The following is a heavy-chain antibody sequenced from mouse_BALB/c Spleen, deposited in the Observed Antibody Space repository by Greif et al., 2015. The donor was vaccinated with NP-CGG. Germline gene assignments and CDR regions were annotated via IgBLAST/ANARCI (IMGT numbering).Heavy chain of an antibody. V-gene: IGHV3-6*02. Sequence: DVKLVESGPGLVKPSQSLSLACSVTGYSITSGYYWNWIRQFPGTKLEWMGYISYDGSNNYNPSLKNRISITRDTSKNQFFLKLNSVTTEDTATYYCARDGNYYYAMDYWGQGTSVTVSS. D-gene: IGHD2-1*01. CDR1: GYSITSGYY. CDR3: ARDGNYYYAMDY. J-gene: IGHJ4*01. CDR2: ISYDGSN.